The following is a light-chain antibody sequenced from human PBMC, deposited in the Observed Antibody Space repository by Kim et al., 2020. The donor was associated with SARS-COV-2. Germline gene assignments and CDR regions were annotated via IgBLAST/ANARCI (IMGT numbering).Light chain of an antibody. J-gene: IGLJ2*01. V-gene: IGLV3-19*01. Sequence: LRKTVKITCRGDSLRYYNASWYQQKHRQAPILVTYGKTNRPSGIPDRFSGFSSGDIASLPITGAQAEDEADYYCNSRDSSGSHVIFGGGTKLTVL. CDR3: NSRDSSGSHVI. CDR2: GKT. CDR1: SLRYYN.